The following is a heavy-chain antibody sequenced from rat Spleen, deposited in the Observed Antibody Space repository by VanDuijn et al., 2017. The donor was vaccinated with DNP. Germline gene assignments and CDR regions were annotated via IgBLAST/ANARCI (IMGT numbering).Heavy chain of an antibody. Sequence: EVQLVESGGGLVQPGRSLKLSCAASGFTFSNSGMHWIRQAPTKGLEWVTSISPSGDSTSSPDSVKGRFTISRDNAKNTLYLQMNSLRSEDTATYYCARGRLYPHYAMDAWGQGTSVTVSS. D-gene: IGHD1-2*01. CDR1: GFTFSNSG. CDR2: ISPSGDST. CDR3: ARGRLYPHYAMDA. J-gene: IGHJ4*01. V-gene: IGHV5-19*01.